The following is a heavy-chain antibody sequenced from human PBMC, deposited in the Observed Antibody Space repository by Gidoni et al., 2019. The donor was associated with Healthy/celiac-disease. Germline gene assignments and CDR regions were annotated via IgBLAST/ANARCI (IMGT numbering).Heavy chain of an antibody. CDR1: GFTFSSYG. Sequence: QVQLVESGGGVVQPGRSLRLSCAAYGFTFSSYGMHWVRQAPGKGLEWVAVISYDGSKKYYASSVKGRFTISRDNSKNTLYLQMNSLRAEDTAVYYCAKSSLGDRGYFQHWGQGTLVTVSS. D-gene: IGHD4-17*01. J-gene: IGHJ1*01. V-gene: IGHV3-30*18. CDR2: ISYDGSKK. CDR3: AKSSLGDRGYFQH.